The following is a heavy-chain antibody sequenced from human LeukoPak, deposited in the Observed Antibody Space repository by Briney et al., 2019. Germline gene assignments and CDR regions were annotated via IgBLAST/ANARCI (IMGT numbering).Heavy chain of an antibody. CDR1: GGSFSGYY. J-gene: IGHJ4*02. Sequence: SETLSLTCAVYGGSFSGYYWSWIRQSPGKGVEWIGEIDQSGGTNYNPSLKSRVTLTIDTSKNQFSLKLNSVTAADTAVYYCAINDGSGSYYKSDYWGQGALVTVSS. CDR3: AINDGSGSYYKSDY. D-gene: IGHD3-10*01. CDR2: IDQSGGT. V-gene: IGHV4-34*01.